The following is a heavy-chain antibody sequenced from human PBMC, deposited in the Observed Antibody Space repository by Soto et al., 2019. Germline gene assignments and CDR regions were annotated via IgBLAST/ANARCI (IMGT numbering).Heavy chain of an antibody. CDR1: GGSFSGYY. CDR3: AVSNPRYSYGAETDYYYYGMDV. D-gene: IGHD5-18*01. V-gene: IGHV4-34*01. Sequence: PSETLSLTCAVYGGSFSGYYWSWIRQPPGKGLEWIGEINHSGSTNYNPSLKSRVTISVDTSTNQFSLELSSVTAADKAVYYCAVSNPRYSYGAETDYYYYGMDVWGQGTTVT. J-gene: IGHJ6*02. CDR2: INHSGST.